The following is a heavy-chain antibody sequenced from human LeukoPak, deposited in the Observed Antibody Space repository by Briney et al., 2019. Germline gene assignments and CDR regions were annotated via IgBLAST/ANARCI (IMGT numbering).Heavy chain of an antibody. CDR1: GFTFSSYG. V-gene: IGHV3-30*03. CDR3: AREQQLVKIDY. J-gene: IGHJ4*02. D-gene: IGHD6-13*01. CDR2: ISYDGSNK. Sequence: HSGGSLRLSCAASGFTFSSYGMHWVRQAPGKGLEWVAVISYDGSNKYYADSVKGRFTISRDNAKNSLYLQMNSLRAEDTAVYYCAREQQLVKIDYWGQGTLVTVSS.